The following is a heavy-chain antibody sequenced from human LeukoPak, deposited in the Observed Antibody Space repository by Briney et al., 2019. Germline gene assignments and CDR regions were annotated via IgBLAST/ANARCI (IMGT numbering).Heavy chain of an antibody. V-gene: IGHV3-9*01. D-gene: IGHD3-22*01. Sequence: PGRSLRLSCAASGFTFDDYAMHWVRQAPGKGLEWVSGISWNSGSIGYADSVKGRFTISRDNAKNSLYLQMNSLRAEDTALYYCAKECGPWYYYDSSGYFNWGQGTLVTVSS. CDR1: GFTFDDYA. J-gene: IGHJ4*02. CDR3: AKECGPWYYYDSSGYFN. CDR2: ISWNSGSI.